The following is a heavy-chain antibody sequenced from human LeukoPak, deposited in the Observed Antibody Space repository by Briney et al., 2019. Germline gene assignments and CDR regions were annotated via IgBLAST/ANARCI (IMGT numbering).Heavy chain of an antibody. V-gene: IGHV1-69*05. CDR3: ARRGIWSGYFSFDY. J-gene: IGHJ4*02. CDR1: GGTFSSYA. CDR2: IIPIFGTA. D-gene: IGHD3-3*01. Sequence: ASVKVSCKASGGTFSSYAISWVRQAPGQGLEWMGRIIPIFGTANYAQKFQGRVTITTDESTSTAYMELSSLRSEDTAVYYCARRGIWSGYFSFDYWGQGTLVTVSS.